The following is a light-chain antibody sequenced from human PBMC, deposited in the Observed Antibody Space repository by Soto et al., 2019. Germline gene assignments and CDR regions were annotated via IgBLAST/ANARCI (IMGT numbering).Light chain of an antibody. Sequence: EIVLTQSPGTLSLSPGERATLSCRASQSFSSSQLAWYQQKPGQAPRLVIYDASTRATGIPDRFSGSGSVTDFTLTISGLAPEDLAVYHCQVYGSSPPWTFGQGTKVELK. CDR3: QVYGSSPPWT. CDR1: QSFSSSQ. J-gene: IGKJ1*01. V-gene: IGKV3-20*01. CDR2: DAS.